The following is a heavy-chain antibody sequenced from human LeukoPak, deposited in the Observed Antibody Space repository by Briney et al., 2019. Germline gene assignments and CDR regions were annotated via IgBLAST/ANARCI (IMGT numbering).Heavy chain of an antibody. Sequence: GGSLRLSCAASGFTFSSYWMSWVRQAPGKGLEWVANIKQGGSEKYYVDSVKGRFTISRDNAKNSLYLQMNSLRAEDTAVYYCARAGPTYYYDSSGYRHFDYWGQGTLVTVSS. J-gene: IGHJ4*02. D-gene: IGHD3-22*01. CDR3: ARAGPTYYYDSSGYRHFDY. V-gene: IGHV3-7*04. CDR2: IKQGGSEK. CDR1: GFTFSSYW.